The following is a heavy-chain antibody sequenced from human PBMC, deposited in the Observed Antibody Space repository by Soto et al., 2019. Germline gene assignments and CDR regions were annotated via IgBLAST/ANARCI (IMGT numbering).Heavy chain of an antibody. CDR1: GFTFRSHS. J-gene: IGHJ4*02. D-gene: IGHD5-18*01. Sequence: PGGSLRLSCEGSGFTFRSHSMNWVRQAPGRGLVWVASISTSSSFIYYGDSVRGRFIISRDNAKNTLYLQMNSLRAEDTAVYYCARDRRYSYGSAVCDYWGQGTLVTVSS. V-gene: IGHV3-21*01. CDR2: ISTSSSFI. CDR3: ARDRRYSYGSAVCDY.